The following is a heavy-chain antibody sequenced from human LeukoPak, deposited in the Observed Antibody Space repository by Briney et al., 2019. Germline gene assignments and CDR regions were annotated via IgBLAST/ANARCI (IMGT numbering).Heavy chain of an antibody. CDR1: GGSISSYY. Sequence: SETLSLTCTVSGGSISSYYWSWIRQPPGKGLEWIWFIFYSGTTNYTPSLKSRVTMSIDTSKNQFSLKLSSVTAADTAVYYCSRGGWNKFDYWGQGTLVTVSS. V-gene: IGHV4-59*01. CDR3: SRGGWNKFDY. J-gene: IGHJ4*02. D-gene: IGHD3-22*01. CDR2: IFYSGTT.